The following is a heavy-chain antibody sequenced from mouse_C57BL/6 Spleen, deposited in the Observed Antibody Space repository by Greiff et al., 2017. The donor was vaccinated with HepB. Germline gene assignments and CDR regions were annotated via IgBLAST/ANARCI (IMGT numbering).Heavy chain of an antibody. CDR2: ISDGGSYT. CDR1: GFTFSSYA. CDR3: AKTAQATLDY. D-gene: IGHD3-2*02. Sequence: EVKLMESGGGLVKPGGSLKLSCAASGFTFSSYAMSWVRQTPEKRLEWVATISDGGSYTYYPDNVKGRFTISRDNAKNNLYLQMSHLKSEDTAMYYCAKTAQATLDYWGQGTTLTVSS. V-gene: IGHV5-4*03. J-gene: IGHJ2*01.